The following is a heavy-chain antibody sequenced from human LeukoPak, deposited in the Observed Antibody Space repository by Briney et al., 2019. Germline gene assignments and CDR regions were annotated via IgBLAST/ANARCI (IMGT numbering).Heavy chain of an antibody. V-gene: IGHV3-21*01. Sequence: GGSLRLSCAASGFTFSSYSMNWVRQAPGKGLEWVSSISSSSSYIYYADSVKGRFTISRDNAKNSLYLQMNSLRAEDTAVYYCARDKRGYSYSQPYYFDYWGQGTLVTVSS. CDR2: ISSSSSYI. CDR1: GFTFSSYS. J-gene: IGHJ4*02. D-gene: IGHD5-18*01. CDR3: ARDKRGYSYSQPYYFDY.